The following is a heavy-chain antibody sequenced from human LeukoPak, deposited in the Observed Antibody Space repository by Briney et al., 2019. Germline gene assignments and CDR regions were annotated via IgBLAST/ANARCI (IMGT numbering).Heavy chain of an antibody. V-gene: IGHV1-8*01. CDR2: VNPNTGNT. J-gene: IGHJ4*02. CDR1: GYTFTNYD. D-gene: IGHD3-22*01. CDR3: AKNSYKFGYGY. Sequence: ASVKVSCKTSGYTFTNYDINWVRQATGQGLEWMGWVNPNTGNTGFAQKFQGRVTMTMDTSISTAYMELSSLRSEDTAVYYCAKNSYKFGYGYWGQGTLVTVSS.